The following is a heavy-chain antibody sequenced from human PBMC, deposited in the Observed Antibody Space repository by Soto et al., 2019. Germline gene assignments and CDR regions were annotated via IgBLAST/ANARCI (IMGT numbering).Heavy chain of an antibody. CDR3: AKAIVGATTGYYYYYGMDV. J-gene: IGHJ6*02. D-gene: IGHD1-26*01. CDR1: GFTFDDYA. V-gene: IGHV3-9*01. CDR2: VSWNSGSI. Sequence: SLRLSCAASGFTFDDYAMHWVRQAPGKGLEWVSGVSWNSGSIGYADSVKGRFTISRDNAKNSLYLQMSSLRAEDTALYYCAKAIVGATTGYYYYYGMDVWGQGTTVTVSS.